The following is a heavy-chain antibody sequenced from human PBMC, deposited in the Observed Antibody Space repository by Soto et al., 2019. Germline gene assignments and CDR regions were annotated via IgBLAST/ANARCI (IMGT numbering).Heavy chain of an antibody. V-gene: IGHV4-31*03. J-gene: IGHJ4*02. CDR2: IHYSGST. CDR3: ARESLAYCGGAGYSSPFDY. D-gene: IGHD2-21*02. CDR1: GGSISSGDYY. Sequence: QVQLQESGPGLVKPSQTLSLTCTVSGGSISSGDYYWSWIRQHPGKGLEWIGYIHYSGSTYYNPSLKSRVTTSVDTSKNQFSLKLTSVTAADTAVYFCARESLAYCGGAGYSSPFDYWGQGTLVTVSS.